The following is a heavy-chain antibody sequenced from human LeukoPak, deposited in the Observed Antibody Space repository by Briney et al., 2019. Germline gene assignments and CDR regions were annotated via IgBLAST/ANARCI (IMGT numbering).Heavy chain of an antibody. CDR2: IIPIFGTA. D-gene: IGHD6-6*01. V-gene: IGHV1-69*13. CDR3: ARESAEYSSSETRPNFDY. J-gene: IGHJ4*02. Sequence: GASVKVSCKASGGTFSSYAISWVRQAPGQGLEWMGGIIPIFGTANYAQKFQGRVTITADESTSTAHMELSSLRSEDTAVYYCARESAEYSSSETRPNFDYWGQGTLVTVSS. CDR1: GGTFSSYA.